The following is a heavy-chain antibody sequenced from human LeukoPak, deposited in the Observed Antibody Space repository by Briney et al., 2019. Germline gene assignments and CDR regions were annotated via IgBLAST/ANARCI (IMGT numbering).Heavy chain of an antibody. D-gene: IGHD5-18*01. J-gene: IGHJ4*02. CDR3: ARASPLCDTGDY. Sequence: GGSLRLSCAASGFTFSSYSMNWVRQAPGKGLEWVSYISSSSAIYYADSVKGRFTVSRDNAKNSLYLQMNSLRAEDTAVYYCARASPLCDTGDYWGQGTLVTVSS. V-gene: IGHV3-48*04. CDR1: GFTFSSYS. CDR2: ISSSSAI.